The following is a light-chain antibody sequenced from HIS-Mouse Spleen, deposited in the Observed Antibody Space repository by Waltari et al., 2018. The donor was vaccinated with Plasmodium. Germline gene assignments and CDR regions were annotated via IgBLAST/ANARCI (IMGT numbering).Light chain of an antibody. CDR1: QSVSSSY. J-gene: IGKJ1*01. Sequence: EIVLTQSPGTLSLSPGERDTLSCRASQSVSSSYLAWYQQKPGQAPRLLIYGASSRATGIPDRFSGSGSGTDFTLTISRLEPEDFAVYYCQQYGSSPPSTFGQGTKVEIK. CDR3: QQYGSSPPST. CDR2: GAS. V-gene: IGKV3-20*01.